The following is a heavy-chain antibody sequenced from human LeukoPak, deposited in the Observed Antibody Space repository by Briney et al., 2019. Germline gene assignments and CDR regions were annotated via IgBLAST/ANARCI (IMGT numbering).Heavy chain of an antibody. CDR1: GASFSGYY. Sequence: SETLSLTCAVYGASFSGYYWSWIRQPPGKGLEWIGEINHSGSTNYNPSLKSRVTISVDTSKTQFSLKLTSVTAADTAVYYCASDSYYYDSSGYSSRRAFDIWGQGTMVTVSS. CDR3: ASDSYYYDSSGYSSRRAFDI. V-gene: IGHV4-34*01. CDR2: INHSGST. D-gene: IGHD3-22*01. J-gene: IGHJ3*02.